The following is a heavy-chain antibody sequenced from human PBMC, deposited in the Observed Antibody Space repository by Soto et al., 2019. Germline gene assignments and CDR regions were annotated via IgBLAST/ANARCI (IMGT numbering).Heavy chain of an antibody. D-gene: IGHD3-16*01. Sequence: QVQLVESGGGVVQPGRSLRLSCAASGFTFSSYGMHWVRQAPGKGLEWVAVISYDGSNKYYADSVKGRFTISRDNSKNTLYLQMNSRRAEDTAVYSCAKGGGDYVWGGSSNWGQGTLVTVSS. CDR2: ISYDGSNK. V-gene: IGHV3-30*18. CDR3: AKGGGDYVWGGSSN. CDR1: GFTFSSYG. J-gene: IGHJ4*02.